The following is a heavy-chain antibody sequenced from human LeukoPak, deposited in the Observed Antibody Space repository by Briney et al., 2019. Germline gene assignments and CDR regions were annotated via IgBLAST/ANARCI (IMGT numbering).Heavy chain of an antibody. J-gene: IGHJ6*02. CDR1: GYTFTSYY. D-gene: IGHD2-2*01. Sequence: VKVSCKASGYTFTSYYMHWVRQAPGQGLEWMGGIIPIFGTANYAQKFQGRVTITADESTSTAYMELSSLRSEDTAVYYCASRSTSSKRDYYYGMDVWGQGTTVTVSS. V-gene: IGHV1-69*13. CDR3: ASRSTSSKRDYYYGMDV. CDR2: IIPIFGTA.